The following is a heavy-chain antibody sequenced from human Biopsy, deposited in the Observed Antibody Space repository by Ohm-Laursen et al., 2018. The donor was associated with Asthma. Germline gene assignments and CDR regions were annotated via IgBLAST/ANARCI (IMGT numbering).Heavy chain of an antibody. V-gene: IGHV4-30-2*06. CDR3: ARGWNCGGDCYSLDY. D-gene: IGHD2-21*02. Sequence: SQTLSLTCGVSGDSIDSGDYSWTWIRQSPGVGLEWFGYIYRNGDTCYNPTLKNRVTISIDRSKDQFSLRLRSVTAADTAVYYCARGWNCGGDCYSLDYWGQGTLVTVSS. CDR1: GDSIDSGDYS. J-gene: IGHJ4*02. CDR2: IYRNGDT.